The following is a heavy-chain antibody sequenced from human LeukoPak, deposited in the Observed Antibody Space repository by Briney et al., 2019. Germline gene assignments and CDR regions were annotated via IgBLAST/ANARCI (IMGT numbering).Heavy chain of an antibody. V-gene: IGHV3-23*01. CDR1: GFTFSSYG. CDR3: AKDSWNGGNFDY. CDR2: MSGSGSTT. D-gene: IGHD4-23*01. Sequence: GGSLRLSCAASGFTFSSYGMGWVRQAPGTGLEWVTLMSGSGSTTYYADSVKGRFTISRDNSKNTLYLQMNSLRAEDTAVYYCAKDSWNGGNFDYWGQGTLVTVSS. J-gene: IGHJ4*02.